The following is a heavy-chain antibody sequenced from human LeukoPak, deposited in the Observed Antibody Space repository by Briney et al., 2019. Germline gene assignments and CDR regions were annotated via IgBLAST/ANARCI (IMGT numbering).Heavy chain of an antibody. CDR2: ISGSGGST. V-gene: IGHV3-23*01. CDR1: GFTFSSYA. D-gene: IGHD2-15*01. CDR3: TSCSGGSCTRGYFDY. J-gene: IGHJ4*02. Sequence: GGSLRLSCAASGFTFSSYAMSWVRQAPGKGLEWVSAISGSGGSTYYADSVKGRFTIPRDNSKNTLYLQMNSLRAEDTAVYYCTSCSGGSCTRGYFDYWGQGTLVTVSS.